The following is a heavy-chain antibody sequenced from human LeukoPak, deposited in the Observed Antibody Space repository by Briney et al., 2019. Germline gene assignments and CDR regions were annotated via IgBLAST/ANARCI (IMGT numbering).Heavy chain of an antibody. D-gene: IGHD6-13*01. CDR2: ISWNSGSI. J-gene: IGHJ4*02. V-gene: IGHV3-9*01. CDR3: AKDRSSSWYDYFDY. Sequence: GRSLRLPCAASGFTFADYAMHRVRQAPGKGLEWVSGISWNSGSIGYADSVKGRFTISRDNAKNSLYLQMNSLRAEDTALYYCAKDRSSSWYDYFDYWGQGTLVTVSS. CDR1: GFTFADYA.